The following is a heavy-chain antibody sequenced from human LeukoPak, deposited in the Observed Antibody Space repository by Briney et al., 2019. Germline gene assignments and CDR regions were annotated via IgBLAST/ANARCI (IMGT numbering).Heavy chain of an antibody. CDR1: GFTFSSYA. V-gene: IGHV3-21*01. J-gene: IGHJ4*02. CDR2: ISSSSSYI. D-gene: IGHD4-23*01. CDR3: ARDLRYGGNSFDY. Sequence: GGSLRLSCAASGFTFSSYAMSWVRQAPGKGLEWVSSISSSSSYIYYADSVKGRFTISRDNAKNSLYLQMNSLRAEDTAVYYCARDLRYGGNSFDYWGQGTLVTVSS.